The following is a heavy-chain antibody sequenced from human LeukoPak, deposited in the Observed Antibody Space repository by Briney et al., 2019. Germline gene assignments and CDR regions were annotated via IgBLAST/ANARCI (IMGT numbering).Heavy chain of an antibody. D-gene: IGHD2-2*01. CDR1: GGSISSYY. CDR2: IYSSGST. J-gene: IGHJ4*02. CDR3: ARAVCSSTSCYLDY. Sequence: SETLSLTCTVSGGSISSYYWSWIRQPAGKGLEWIGRIYSSGSTNYNPSLKSRVTISVDTSKNQFSLKLNSVTAADTAVYYCARAVCSSTSCYLDYWGQGTLVTVSS. V-gene: IGHV4-4*07.